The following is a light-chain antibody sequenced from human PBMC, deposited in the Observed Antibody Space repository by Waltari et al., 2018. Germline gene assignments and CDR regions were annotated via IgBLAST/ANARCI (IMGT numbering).Light chain of an antibody. Sequence: QSALTQPASVSGSTGPSITLSCTGTSSDVGGYKYVSWYQHYPGKAPQLIIYEVSNRPSGVSDRFSGSKSGITASLTISGLQAEDEADYYCNSYTDSIIFGGGTKLTVL. CDR2: EVS. V-gene: IGLV2-14*01. J-gene: IGLJ2*01. CDR3: NSYTDSII. CDR1: SSDVGGYKY.